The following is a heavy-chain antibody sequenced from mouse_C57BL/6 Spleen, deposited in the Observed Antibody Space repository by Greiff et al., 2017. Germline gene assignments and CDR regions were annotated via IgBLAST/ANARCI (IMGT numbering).Heavy chain of an antibody. D-gene: IGHD1-1*01. Sequence: QVQLKESGAELVRPGASVTLSCKASGYTFTDYEMHWVKQTPVHGLEWIGAIDPETGGTAYNQKFKGKAILTADKSSSTAYMELRSLTSEDSAVYYCCYGSSYWYFDVWGTGTTVTVSS. V-gene: IGHV1-15*01. CDR2: IDPETGGT. J-gene: IGHJ1*03. CDR1: GYTFTDYE. CDR3: CYGSSYWYFDV.